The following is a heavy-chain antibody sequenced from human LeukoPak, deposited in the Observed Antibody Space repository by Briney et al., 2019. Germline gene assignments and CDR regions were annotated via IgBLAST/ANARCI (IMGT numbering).Heavy chain of an antibody. CDR3: AKEGGELLYRWDRDLYGMDV. D-gene: IGHD3-10*01. Sequence: PGGSLRLSCAASGFTFDDYAMHWVRQAPGKGLEWVSLISGDGGSTYYADSVKGRFTISGDNSKNSLYLQMNSLRTEDTALYYCAKEGGELLYRWDRDLYGMDVWGQGTTVTVSS. CDR2: ISGDGGST. V-gene: IGHV3-43*02. CDR1: GFTFDDYA. J-gene: IGHJ6*02.